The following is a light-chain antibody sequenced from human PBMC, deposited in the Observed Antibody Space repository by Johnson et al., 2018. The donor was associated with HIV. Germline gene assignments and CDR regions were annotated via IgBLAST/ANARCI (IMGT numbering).Light chain of an antibody. V-gene: IGLV1-51*01. CDR2: DNN. J-gene: IGLJ1*01. CDR3: GTWDSSLSAGRV. Sequence: SVLTQPPSVSAAPGQKVTISCSVSSSNIGNNYVSWYQQLPGTAPKLLIYDNNKRPSGIPDLFSGSKSGTSATLGISGLQTGDEADYYCGTWDSSLSAGRVFGTGTKVTVL. CDR1: SSNIGNNY.